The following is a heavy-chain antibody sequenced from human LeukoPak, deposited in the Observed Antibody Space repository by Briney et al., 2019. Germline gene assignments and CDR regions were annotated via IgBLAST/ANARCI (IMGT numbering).Heavy chain of an antibody. CDR2: ISGSGGSI. CDR1: GFTFSSYA. J-gene: IGHJ4*02. CDR3: AKDRSLIVVVMAFHY. Sequence: PGGSLRLSCAASGFTFSSYAMTWVRQVPGKGLEWVSTISGSGGSIFYADSVRGRFTISRDNSKNTLFLQMNSLRAEDTAVYYCAKDRSLIVVVMAFHYWGQGTLVTVSS. D-gene: IGHD3-22*01. V-gene: IGHV3-23*01.